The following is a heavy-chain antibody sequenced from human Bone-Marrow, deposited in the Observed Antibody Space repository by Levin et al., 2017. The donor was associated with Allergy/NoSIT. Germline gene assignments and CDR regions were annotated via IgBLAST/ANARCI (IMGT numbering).Heavy chain of an antibody. V-gene: IGHV3-23*01. Sequence: GGSLRLSCAASGFRFNDYAMSWVRQAPGKGLEWVSAISGSGGPTYYADSVKGRFTLSRDNSKNTLYLQMNSLSAEDTAVYLCAKDRGKGAASRPTSWGQGTLVTVSS. CDR2: ISGSGGPT. CDR3: AKDRGKGAASRPTS. CDR1: GFRFNDYA. J-gene: IGHJ5*02. D-gene: IGHD6-13*01.